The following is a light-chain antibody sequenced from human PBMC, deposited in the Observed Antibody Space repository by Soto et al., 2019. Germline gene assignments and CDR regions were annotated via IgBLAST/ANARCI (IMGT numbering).Light chain of an antibody. CDR3: QQYNSYPWT. Sequence: IQMTQSPSTLSASVGDRVTFTCRASQTISTWLAWYQQKPGEAPKLLIYNASTLEVGVPSRFSAGGAGTEFTPTINTLQPADFATYYCQQYNSYPWTFGQGTKL. CDR1: QTISTW. CDR2: NAS. V-gene: IGKV1-5*03. J-gene: IGKJ1*01.